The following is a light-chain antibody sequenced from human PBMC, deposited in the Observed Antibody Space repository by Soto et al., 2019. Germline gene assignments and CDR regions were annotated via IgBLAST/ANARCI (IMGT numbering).Light chain of an antibody. CDR1: QSVSSR. CDR3: QQYNNLPLT. Sequence: EIVMTQSPATLSVSPGERATLSCRASQSVSSRLAWYQQNPGQPPRLLIYDASTGANGIPPRFSGTGSGTEFTLTISSLQSEDFAVYYCQQYNNLPLTFGGGTKVEIK. CDR2: DAS. V-gene: IGKV3D-15*01. J-gene: IGKJ4*01.